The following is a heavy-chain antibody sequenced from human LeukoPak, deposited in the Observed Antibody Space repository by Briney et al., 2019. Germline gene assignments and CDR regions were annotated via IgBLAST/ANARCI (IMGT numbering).Heavy chain of an antibody. CDR3: ARCGYYDSSGYYPLYFDY. D-gene: IGHD3-22*01. J-gene: IGHJ4*02. CDR1: GFTFSSYE. Sequence: PGGSLRLSCAASGFTFSSYEVNWVRQAPGKGLEWVSYISSSGSTIYYADSVKDRFTISRDNAKNSPYLQMNSLRAEDTAVYYCARCGYYDSSGYYPLYFDYWGQGTLVTVSS. CDR2: ISSSGSTI. V-gene: IGHV3-48*03.